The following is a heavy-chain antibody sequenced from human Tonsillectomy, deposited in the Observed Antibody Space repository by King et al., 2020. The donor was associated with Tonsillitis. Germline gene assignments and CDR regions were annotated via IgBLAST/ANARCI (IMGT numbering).Heavy chain of an antibody. D-gene: IGHD5-24*01. CDR3: TRYPRLNGRDCYNWDYYHYMDV. J-gene: IGHJ6*03. CDR2: IRSKAHGGTT. CDR1: GFTFGDYA. V-gene: IGHV3-49*04. Sequence: VQLVESGGGLVQPGRSLRLSCPTSGFTFGDYAMSWVRQAPGKGLEWVGVIRSKAHGGTTEYAASVKGRFFISRDDSKSIAYLQMNSLKTEDTAVYYCTRYPRLNGRDCYNWDYYHYMDVWGKGTPVTVSS.